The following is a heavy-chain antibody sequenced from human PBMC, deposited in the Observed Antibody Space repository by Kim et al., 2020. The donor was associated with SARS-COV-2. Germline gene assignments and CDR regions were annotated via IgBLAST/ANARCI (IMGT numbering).Heavy chain of an antibody. CDR3: ARAKYNWNLSFDY. Sequence: YAQKFQGRVTMTRDTSISTAYMELSRLRSDDTAVYYCARAKYNWNLSFDYWGQGTLVTVSS. D-gene: IGHD1-7*01. J-gene: IGHJ4*02. V-gene: IGHV1-2*02.